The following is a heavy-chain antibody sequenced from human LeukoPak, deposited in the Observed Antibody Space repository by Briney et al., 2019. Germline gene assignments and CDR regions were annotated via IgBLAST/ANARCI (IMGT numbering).Heavy chain of an antibody. CDR2: IIPILGIA. D-gene: IGHD6-19*01. Sequence: GASVKVSCKASGGTFSSYAISWVRQAPGQGLEWMGRIIPILGIANYAQKFQGRVTITADKSTSTAYMELSSLRSEDTAVYYCASTPPGYSSGWYDYWGQGTLVTVSS. CDR3: ASTPPGYSSGWYDY. V-gene: IGHV1-69*04. CDR1: GGTFSSYA. J-gene: IGHJ4*02.